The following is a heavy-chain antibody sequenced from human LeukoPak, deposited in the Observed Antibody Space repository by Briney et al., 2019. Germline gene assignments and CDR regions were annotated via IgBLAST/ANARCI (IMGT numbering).Heavy chain of an antibody. CDR2: IYHSGST. CDR3: AKMSIMYCSSTSCYGGDFDY. Sequence: PSGTLSLTCAVSGGSISSGNWWSWVRQPPGKGLEWIGQIYHSGSTNYNPSLKSRVTISVEKSKNQFSLNLTSVTAADTAVYYCAKMSIMYCSSTSCYGGDFDYWGQGTLVTVSS. D-gene: IGHD2-2*01. V-gene: IGHV4-4*02. CDR1: GGSISSGNW. J-gene: IGHJ4*02.